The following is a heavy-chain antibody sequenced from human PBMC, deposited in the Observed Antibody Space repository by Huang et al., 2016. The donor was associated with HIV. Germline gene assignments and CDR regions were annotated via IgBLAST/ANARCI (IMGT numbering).Heavy chain of an antibody. Sequence: EVQLVESGGGLVKPGGSLRLSCAASGFTFSSHTMNWVRQAPGKGLEWLSTITSGRIFSYYADSIKGRFTGSRDNAKSSLYLHMNSLRVEDTAVYYCARDRRSELGYSSGWYDLWGQGTLVTVPS. CDR1: GFTFSSHT. CDR2: ITSGRIFS. V-gene: IGHV3-21*06. J-gene: IGHJ5*02. D-gene: IGHD3-22*01. CDR3: ARDRRSELGYSSGWYDL.